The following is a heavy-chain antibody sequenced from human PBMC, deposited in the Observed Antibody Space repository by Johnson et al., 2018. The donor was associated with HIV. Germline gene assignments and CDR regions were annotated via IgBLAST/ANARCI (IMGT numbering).Heavy chain of an antibody. CDR2: LNWNGGRT. CDR3: VGDQGCRGGTIDDDAFDI. J-gene: IGHJ3*02. CDR1: GFTFDDYA. Sequence: LVDSGGGVVRPGGSLRLSCVASGFTFDDYAMSWVRQAPGKGLEWVAGLNWNGGRTGYADSVKGRFTMSRDNAKNPLFLQMNSLRAEDSALYYCVGDQGCRGGTIDDDAFDIWGQGTMVTVSP. V-gene: IGHV3-20*04. D-gene: IGHD2-15*01.